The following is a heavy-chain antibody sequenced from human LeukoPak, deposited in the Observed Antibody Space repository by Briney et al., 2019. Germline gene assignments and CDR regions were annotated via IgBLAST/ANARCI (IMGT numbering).Heavy chain of an antibody. J-gene: IGHJ5*02. Sequence: GESLKISCKGSGFSFSNYWIAWVRQMPGKGLEWIGIISPANSDTRYSPSFQGLVIISADKSVNSAYLQWSSLKASDSAMYYCARRVAVTGKESDTWGQGTLVSVSS. CDR2: ISPANSDT. CDR1: GFSFSNYW. D-gene: IGHD6-19*01. V-gene: IGHV5-51*01. CDR3: ARRVAVTGKESDT.